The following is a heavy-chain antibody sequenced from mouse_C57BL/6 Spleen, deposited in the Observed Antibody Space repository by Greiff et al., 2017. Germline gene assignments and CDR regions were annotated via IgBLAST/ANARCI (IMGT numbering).Heavy chain of an antibody. Sequence: QVQLQQPGAELVKPGASVKMSCKASGYTFTSSWITWVKQRPGQGLEWIGDIYPGSGSTNYNEKFKSKATRTVDTSSSTAYMQLSSLTSEDSAVYCCARENYGNYRLGAMDYWGQGTSVTVSS. CDR2: IYPGSGST. CDR1: GYTFTSSW. D-gene: IGHD2-1*01. V-gene: IGHV1-55*01. CDR3: ARENYGNYRLGAMDY. J-gene: IGHJ4*01.